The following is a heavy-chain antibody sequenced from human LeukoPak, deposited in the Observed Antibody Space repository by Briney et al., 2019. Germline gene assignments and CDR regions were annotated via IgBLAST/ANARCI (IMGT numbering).Heavy chain of an antibody. Sequence: SQTLSLTCAISGDSVSSNSVAWNWIRQCPSRGLEWLGRTYYRSKRYSSYAVSVKSRITINPDTSKNQFSLHLNSVTPEDTAVYYCARTLDGYIDYWGQGTLVTVSS. CDR1: GDSVSSNSVA. V-gene: IGHV6-1*01. J-gene: IGHJ4*02. D-gene: IGHD3-22*01. CDR2: TYYRSKRYS. CDR3: ARTLDGYIDY.